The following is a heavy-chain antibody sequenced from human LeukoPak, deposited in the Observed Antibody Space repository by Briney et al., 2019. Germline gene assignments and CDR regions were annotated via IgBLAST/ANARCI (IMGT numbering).Heavy chain of an antibody. D-gene: IGHD3-22*01. J-gene: IGHJ4*02. CDR3: AKTHISSGYYSYFDY. V-gene: IGHV3-30*18. CDR2: ISYDGSNK. CDR1: GFTFSSYG. Sequence: LPGRSLRLSCAASGFTFSSYGMHWVRQAPGKGLEWVAVISYDGSNKYYADSVKGRFTISRDNSKNTLYLQMNSLRAEDTAVYYCAKTHISSGYYSYFDYWGQGTLVTVSS.